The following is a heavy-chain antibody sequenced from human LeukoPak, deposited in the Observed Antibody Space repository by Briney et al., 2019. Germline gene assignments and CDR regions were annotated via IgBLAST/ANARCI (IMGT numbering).Heavy chain of an antibody. Sequence: SGGSLRLSCVASGFSFNTYTIHWVRQAPGKGLEWVAVMPVDGSTEYYTDSVKGRFTISRDNSKNTLYLQMNSLRDEDTAVYYCARVYLERLTAGYFDYWGQGTLVTVSS. CDR1: GFSFNTYT. V-gene: IGHV3-30-3*01. CDR3: ARVYLERLTAGYFDY. CDR2: MPVDGSTE. D-gene: IGHD2-8*01. J-gene: IGHJ4*02.